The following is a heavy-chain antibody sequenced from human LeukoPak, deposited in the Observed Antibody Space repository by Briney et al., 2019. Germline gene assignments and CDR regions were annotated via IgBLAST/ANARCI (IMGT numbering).Heavy chain of an antibody. CDR2: TRYDESKT. CDR1: GFTFSSNG. Sequence: GGSLSLSCAASGFTFSSNGMHWVRQTPGKGLDWVAFTRYDESKTFYGDSVRGRFTISRDNSKNTLYLQMNSLTTDDSAVYYCAKARYSGSPALDFWGQGTLVTVSS. J-gene: IGHJ4*02. D-gene: IGHD1-26*01. V-gene: IGHV3-30*02. CDR3: AKARYSGSPALDF.